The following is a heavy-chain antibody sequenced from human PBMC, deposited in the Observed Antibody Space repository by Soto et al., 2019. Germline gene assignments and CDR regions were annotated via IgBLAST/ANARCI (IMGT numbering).Heavy chain of an antibody. J-gene: IGHJ6*02. CDR3: TTETVQTYYYGSGSYYYYGMDV. Sequence: PGGSLRLSCAASGFTFSNAWMSWVRQAPGKGLEWVGRIKSKTDGGTTDYAAPVKGRFTISRDDSKNTLYLQMNSLKTEDTAVYYCTTETVQTYYYGSGSYYYYGMDVWGQGTTVTVSS. CDR1: GFTFSNAW. CDR2: IKSKTDGGTT. D-gene: IGHD3-10*01. V-gene: IGHV3-15*01.